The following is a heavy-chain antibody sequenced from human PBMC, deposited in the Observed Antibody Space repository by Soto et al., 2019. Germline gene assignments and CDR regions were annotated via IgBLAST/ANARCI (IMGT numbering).Heavy chain of an antibody. Sequence: SETLSLTCAVYGVSFIGYYWSWILQPPGKGLEWIGEINHSGSTNYNPSLKSRVTISVDTSKNQFSLKLSSVTAADTAVYYCARGRTTGTHRSFSPHNWFYPWGQGTLVTSPQ. J-gene: IGHJ5*02. D-gene: IGHD4-17*01. V-gene: IGHV4-34*01. CDR2: INHSGST. CDR3: ARGRTTGTHRSFSPHNWFYP. CDR1: GVSFIGYY.